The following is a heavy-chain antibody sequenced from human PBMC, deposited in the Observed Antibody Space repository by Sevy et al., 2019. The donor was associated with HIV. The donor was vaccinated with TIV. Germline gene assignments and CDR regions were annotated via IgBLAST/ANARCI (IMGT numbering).Heavy chain of an antibody. CDR2: MYVFTTGST. CDR3: ARGGFGDYGAMDL. D-gene: IGHD4-17*01. CDR1: GGSISGNY. Sequence: TLSLTCTVSGGSISGNYWTWIRQPAGKGLEWIGRMYVFTTGSTDYNPSLKSRVTMSGDTSKNQFSMKLTSVTAADTAVYYCARGGFGDYGAMDLWGQGTLVTVSS. V-gene: IGHV4-4*07. J-gene: IGHJ5*02.